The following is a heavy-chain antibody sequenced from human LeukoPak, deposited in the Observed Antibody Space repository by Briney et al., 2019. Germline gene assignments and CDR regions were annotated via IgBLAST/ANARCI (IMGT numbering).Heavy chain of an antibody. V-gene: IGHV1-46*01. CDR2: INPSGGST. J-gene: IGHJ4*02. CDR3: ARGSSSGYYSPAYMTY. Sequence: ASVKVSCKASGYTFTSYYMHWVRQAPGQGLEWMGIINPSGGSTSYAQKFQGRVTMTRDTSTSTVYMELSSLRSEDTAVYYCARGSSSGYYSPAYMTYWGQGTLVTVSS. CDR1: GYTFTSYY. D-gene: IGHD3-22*01.